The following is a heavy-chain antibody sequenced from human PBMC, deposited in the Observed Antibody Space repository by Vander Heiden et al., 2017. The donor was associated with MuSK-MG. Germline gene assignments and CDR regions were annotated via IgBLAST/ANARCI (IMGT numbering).Heavy chain of an antibody. V-gene: IGHV5-51*01. J-gene: IGHJ4*02. CDR1: GYAFSIYW. Sequence: EVQLVQSGAEVKQLGESLGSSCQGSGYAFSIYWIGWVRRMPGKGVEWMGFIYPGDSDTRYGPAFQGQVTISADKTSGAVYLQRRSMQASDTAVYFYGTQQSSDSYWAHYWGQGTLVTVSS. CDR3: GTQQSSDSYWAHY. CDR2: IYPGDSDT. D-gene: IGHD3-22*01.